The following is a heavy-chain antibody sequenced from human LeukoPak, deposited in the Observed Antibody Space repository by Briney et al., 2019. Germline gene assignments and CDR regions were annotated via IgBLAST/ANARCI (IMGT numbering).Heavy chain of an antibody. J-gene: IGHJ4*02. Sequence: PLETLSLTCTVSGGSISSYYWSWIRQPPGKGLEWIGYIYYSGSTNYNPSLKSRVTISVDTSKNQFSLKLSSVTAADTAVYYCVSGTTVTNFAYWGQGTLVTVSS. CDR1: GGSISSYY. CDR2: IYYSGST. D-gene: IGHD4-17*01. CDR3: VSGTTVTNFAY. V-gene: IGHV4-59*01.